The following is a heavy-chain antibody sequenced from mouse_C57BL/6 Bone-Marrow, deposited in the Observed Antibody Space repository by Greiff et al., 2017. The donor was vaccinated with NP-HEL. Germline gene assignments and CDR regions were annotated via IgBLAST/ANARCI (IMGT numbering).Heavy chain of an antibody. V-gene: IGHV1-82*01. CDR2: IYPGDGDT. CDR3: ARLDDGYPLYYAMDY. CDR1: GYAFSSSW. D-gene: IGHD2-3*01. J-gene: IGHJ4*01. Sequence: QVQLKQSGPELVKPGASVKISCKASGYAFSSSWMNWVKQRPGKGLEWIGRIYPGDGDTNYNGKFKGKATLTADKSSSTAYMQLSSLTSEDSAVYFCARLDDGYPLYYAMDYWGQGTSVTVSS.